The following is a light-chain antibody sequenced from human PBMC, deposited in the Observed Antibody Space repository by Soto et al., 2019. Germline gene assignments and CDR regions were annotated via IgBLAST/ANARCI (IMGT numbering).Light chain of an antibody. J-gene: IGKJ2*01. CDR3: QHYGSSPPDT. CDR2: GTS. CDR1: QSVSTKY. Sequence: EIVLTQSPGTLSLSPGERATLSCRASQSVSTKYVAWYRQKPDQAPSLLIYGTSNRAAGVPDRFSATGSGTDFSLTISRLQPEDFAVYYCQHYGSSPPDTFGQGTKLEIK. V-gene: IGKV3-20*01.